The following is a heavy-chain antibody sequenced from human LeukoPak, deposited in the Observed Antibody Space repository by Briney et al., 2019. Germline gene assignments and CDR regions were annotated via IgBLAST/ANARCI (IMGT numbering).Heavy chain of an antibody. CDR3: ARDGAYCGGDCYSDY. D-gene: IGHD2-21*02. CDR2: INPNSGGT. V-gene: IGHV1-2*02. J-gene: IGHJ4*02. CDR1: GYTFTGYY. Sequence: GASVKVSCKASGYTFTGYYMHWVRQAPGQGLEWMGWINPNSGGTNYAQKFQGRVTMTRDTSISTAYMELSRLRSDDTAVYYCARDGAYCGGDCYSDYWGRGTLVTVSS.